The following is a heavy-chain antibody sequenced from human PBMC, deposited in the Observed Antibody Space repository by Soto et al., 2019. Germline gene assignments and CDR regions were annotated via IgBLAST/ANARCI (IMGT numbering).Heavy chain of an antibody. V-gene: IGHV3-53*01. D-gene: IGHD1-1*01. CDR3: ATWHEREHAYDV. J-gene: IGHJ3*01. CDR1: GFTISGKKY. Sequence: DVQLVESGGGLIQPGESLRLSCAASGFTISGKKYVAWVRQAPGKGLEWLSALYDLDGSFYAASVKGRFTTSSDSSKTTVYLRMNDLRPEDTAVYYCATWHEREHAYDVWGQGTTVTVSS. CDR2: LYDLDGS.